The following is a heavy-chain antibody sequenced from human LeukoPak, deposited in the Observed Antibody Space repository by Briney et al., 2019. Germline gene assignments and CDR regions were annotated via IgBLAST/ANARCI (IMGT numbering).Heavy chain of an antibody. Sequence: PSETLSLSCTVSGGSISSSSYYWGWIRQPPGKGLEWIGSIYYSGSTYYNPSLKSRVTISVDTSKNQFSLKLSSVTAADTAVYYCARDSGSQPPVYDYWGQGTLVTVSS. CDR2: IYYSGST. CDR1: GGSISSSSYY. J-gene: IGHJ4*02. D-gene: IGHD1-26*01. CDR3: ARDSGSQPPVYDY. V-gene: IGHV4-39*07.